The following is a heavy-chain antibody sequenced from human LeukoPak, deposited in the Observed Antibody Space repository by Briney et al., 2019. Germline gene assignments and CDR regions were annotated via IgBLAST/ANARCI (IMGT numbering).Heavy chain of an antibody. CDR3: ARESSTAQTNLFDY. CDR2: LRHSGNT. J-gene: IGHJ4*02. CDR1: GDSITSRSY. V-gene: IGHV4-59*11. D-gene: IGHD1-14*01. Sequence: SETLSLTCTVSGDSITSRSYWRWIRQPPGKGLEWIGYLRHSGNTNHNSSFKGRVTFSLDTSKNQFSLILRSVTAADTAIYFCARESSTAQTNLFDYWGQGTLVTVSS.